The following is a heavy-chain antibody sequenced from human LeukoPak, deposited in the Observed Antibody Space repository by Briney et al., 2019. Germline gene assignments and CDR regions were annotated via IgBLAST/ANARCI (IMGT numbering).Heavy chain of an antibody. CDR1: GFTFSSYA. J-gene: IGHJ1*01. D-gene: IGHD4-17*01. CDR3: GATTATLIGGTQYFQH. CDR2: ISGSGGNT. V-gene: IGHV3-23*01. Sequence: HPGGSLRLSCAASGFTFSSYAMSWVRQAPGKGLEWVSAISGSGGNTYYADSVKGRFTISRDNSKNTLYLQMNSLRAEDTAVYHCGATTATLIGGTQYFQHWGQGTLVTVSS.